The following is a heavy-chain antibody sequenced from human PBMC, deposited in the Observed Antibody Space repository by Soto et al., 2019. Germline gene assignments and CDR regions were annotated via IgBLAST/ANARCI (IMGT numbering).Heavy chain of an antibody. V-gene: IGHV4-4*07. CDR1: GGSISSYY. Sequence: QVQLQESGPGLVKPSETLSLTCTVSGGSISSYYWSWIRQPAGKGLEWIGGIYTSGSTNYNPSLNSRVTMSVDTSKNQFSLKLSSVTAADTAVYYCARDLVAARPGYCYGMDVWGQGTTVTVSS. CDR3: ARDLVAARPGYCYGMDV. CDR2: IYTSGST. D-gene: IGHD6-6*01. J-gene: IGHJ6*02.